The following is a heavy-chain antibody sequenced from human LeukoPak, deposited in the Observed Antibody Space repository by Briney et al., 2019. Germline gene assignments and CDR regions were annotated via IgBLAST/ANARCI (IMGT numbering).Heavy chain of an antibody. J-gene: IGHJ4*02. CDR1: GYTFTGYY. CDR3: ARGHYDILTGYFDRLDY. V-gene: IGHV1-2*02. Sequence: ASVKVSCKASGYTFTGYYMHWVRQAPGQGLEWMGWINPNSGGTNYAQKFQGRVTMTRDTSISTAYMELSRLRSDDTAVYYCARGHYDILTGYFDRLDYWGQGTLVTVSS. D-gene: IGHD3-9*01. CDR2: INPNSGGT.